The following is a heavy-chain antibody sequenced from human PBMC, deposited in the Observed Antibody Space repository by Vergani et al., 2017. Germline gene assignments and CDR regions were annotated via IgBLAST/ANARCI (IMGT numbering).Heavy chain of an antibody. D-gene: IGHD6-19*01. CDR1: GFSLTSSGMR. V-gene: IGHV2-70*04. J-gene: IGHJ4*02. CDR3: ARTGGGPPYRSGLYYFYF. Sequence: QVTFKESGPALVNPRQALTLTCTFSGFSLTSSGMRVSWFRQSPGKALEWLARMDWADDKFYSASLKTRLAISKDLSNDLVVLTMTNMGPADTGTYYCARTGGGPPYRSGLYYFYFWGQGTLVTVSS. CDR2: MDWADDK.